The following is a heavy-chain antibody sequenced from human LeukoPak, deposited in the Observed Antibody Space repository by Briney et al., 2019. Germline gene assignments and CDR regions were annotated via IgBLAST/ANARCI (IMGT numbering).Heavy chain of an antibody. CDR2: ISYDGSNK. Sequence: GGSLRLSCAASGFTFSSYGMHWVRQAPGKGLEWVAVISYDGSNKYYADSVKGRFTISRDNAKNSLYLQMNSLRAEDTALYHCARDQWYGDYYDSSGYPPDYWGQGTLVTVSS. CDR3: ARDQWYGDYYDSSGYPPDY. D-gene: IGHD3-22*01. V-gene: IGHV3-30*03. J-gene: IGHJ4*02. CDR1: GFTFSSYG.